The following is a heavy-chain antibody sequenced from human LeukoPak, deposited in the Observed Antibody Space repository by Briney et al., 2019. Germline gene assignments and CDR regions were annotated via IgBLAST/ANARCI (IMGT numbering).Heavy chain of an antibody. CDR3: ARQDSSWYRHDAFDI. CDR2: IYTSGST. J-gene: IGHJ3*02. Sequence: SETLSLTCTVSGGSISSYYWSWIRQPAGKGLEWIGRIYTSGSTNYNPSLKSRVTMSVDTSKNQSSLKLSSVTAADTAVYYCARQDSSWYRHDAFDIWGQGTMVTVSS. V-gene: IGHV4-4*07. CDR1: GGSISSYY. D-gene: IGHD6-13*01.